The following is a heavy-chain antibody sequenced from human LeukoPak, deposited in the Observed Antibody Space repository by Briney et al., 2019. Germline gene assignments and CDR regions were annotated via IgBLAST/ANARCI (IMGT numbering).Heavy chain of an antibody. V-gene: IGHV4-34*01. Sequence: SETLSLTCAVSGGSFSGYYWSWIRQPPGKGLEWIGEINHSGSTNYNPSLKSRVTISVDTSKNQFSLKLSSVTAADTAAYYCARGSMTANLHIWGQGTMVTVSS. D-gene: IGHD6-6*01. J-gene: IGHJ3*02. CDR1: GGSFSGYY. CDR3: ARGSMTANLHI. CDR2: INHSGST.